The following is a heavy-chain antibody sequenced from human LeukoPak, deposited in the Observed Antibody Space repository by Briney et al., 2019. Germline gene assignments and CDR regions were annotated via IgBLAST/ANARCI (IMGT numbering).Heavy chain of an antibody. D-gene: IGHD3-22*01. CDR2: IRYDGSNT. Sequence: GGSLRLSCAASGFTFSSYGMSWVRQAPGKGLEWLAFIRYDGSNTYYADSVKGRFTISRDNSKNTLYLQMNSLRAEDTAVYYCGPKYYYDSSGYEYFDYWGQGTLVTVSS. CDR1: GFTFSSYG. V-gene: IGHV3-30*02. J-gene: IGHJ4*02. CDR3: GPKYYYDSSGYEYFDY.